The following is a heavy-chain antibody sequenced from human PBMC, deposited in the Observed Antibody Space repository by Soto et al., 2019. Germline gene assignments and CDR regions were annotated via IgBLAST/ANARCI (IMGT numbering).Heavy chain of an antibody. CDR1: GFTFSSYW. CDR2: INSDGSST. J-gene: IGHJ5*02. CDR3: ARGSYYYGSGSYSDREDWFDP. V-gene: IGHV3-74*01. Sequence: GGSLRLSCAASGFTFSSYWMHWVRQAPGKGLVWVSRINSDGSSTSYADSVKGRFTISRDNAKNTLYLQMNSLRAEDTAVYYCARGSYYYGSGSYSDREDWFDPWGQGTLVTVSS. D-gene: IGHD3-10*01.